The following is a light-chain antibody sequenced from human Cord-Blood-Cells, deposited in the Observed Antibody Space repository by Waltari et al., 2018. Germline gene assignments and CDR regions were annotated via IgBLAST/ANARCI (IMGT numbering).Light chain of an antibody. Sequence: AIQLTQSPSSLSASVGDRVTITCRASHGISSALAWYQQKPGKAPKLLIYDASSLGSGVPSRFSGSGSGTEFTLTISSLQPEDFATYYCQQCNSYPPVTFGGGTKVEIK. V-gene: IGKV1-13*02. CDR1: HGISSA. CDR2: DAS. J-gene: IGKJ4*01. CDR3: QQCNSYPPVT.